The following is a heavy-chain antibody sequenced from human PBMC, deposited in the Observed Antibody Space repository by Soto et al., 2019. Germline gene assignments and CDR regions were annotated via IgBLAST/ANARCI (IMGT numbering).Heavy chain of an antibody. V-gene: IGHV4-39*01. Sequence: SETLSLTCSASGGSITSSSHFWGWVRQPPGKGLEWIGTIYFTGNTYYTPSLKSRLTMSIDTSKNESSLRLNSVTAADTAVYYCAGQTFTIAAASYGRSNWFDPWGPGTLVTVSS. CDR2: IYFTGNT. D-gene: IGHD6-25*01. J-gene: IGHJ5*02. CDR1: GGSITSSSHF. CDR3: AGQTFTIAAASYGRSNWFDP.